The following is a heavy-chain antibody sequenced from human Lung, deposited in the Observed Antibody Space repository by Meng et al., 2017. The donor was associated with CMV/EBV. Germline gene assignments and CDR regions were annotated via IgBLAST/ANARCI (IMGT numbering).Heavy chain of an antibody. J-gene: IGHJ4*02. D-gene: IGHD4-23*01. CDR3: ARGINGGCGD. CDR2: TYYRSKWYH. CDR1: GDIVSSNSAA. Sequence: QVQPHASGPGLVKPSQTLSLTCAISGDIVSSNSAAWHWIRQSPSRGLEWLGRTYYRSKWYHEYAVSVKSRITISPDTPKNQFSLQLNSMTPEDTAVYYCARGINGGCGDWGQGTLVTVSS. V-gene: IGHV6-1*01.